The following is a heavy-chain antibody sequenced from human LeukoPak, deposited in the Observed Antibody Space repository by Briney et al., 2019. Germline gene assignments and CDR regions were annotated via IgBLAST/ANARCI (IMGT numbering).Heavy chain of an antibody. Sequence: PGGSLRLSCAASGFTFSRNLMTWVRQAPGKGLEWVANIYQDGSEKYYVDSVRGRFTISRDNAKNTLYLQMNSLRAEDTAVYYCARVSGLLWFGIDYWGQGTLVTVSS. D-gene: IGHD3-10*01. CDR2: IYQDGSEK. CDR1: GFTFSRNL. V-gene: IGHV3-7*01. J-gene: IGHJ4*02. CDR3: ARVSGLLWFGIDY.